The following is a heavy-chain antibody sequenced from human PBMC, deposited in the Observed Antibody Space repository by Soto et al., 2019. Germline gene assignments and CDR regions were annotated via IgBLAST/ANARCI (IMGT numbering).Heavy chain of an antibody. D-gene: IGHD6-25*01. Sequence: PGGSLRLSCAASGFTFSDYYMSWMRQAPEKGLEWVSYVSGDGGAKSYADSVKGRFSISRDNAKNSLYLLMNSLRAEDTAVYYCARLGSIAAAGTPDYWGQGTLVTAPQ. J-gene: IGHJ4*02. CDR3: ARLGSIAAAGTPDY. V-gene: IGHV3-11*01. CDR2: VSGDGGAK. CDR1: GFTFSDYY.